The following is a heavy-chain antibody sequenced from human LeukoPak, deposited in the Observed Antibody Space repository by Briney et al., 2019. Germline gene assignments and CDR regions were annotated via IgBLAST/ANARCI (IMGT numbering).Heavy chain of an antibody. CDR2: ISSSGSTI. CDR3: ARDYGDYLDY. D-gene: IGHD4-17*01. J-gene: IGHJ4*02. V-gene: IGHV3-48*03. Sequence: GGSLRLSFAASGFPFSSYEMNWVRQAPGKGLEWVSYISSSGSTIYYADSVKGRFTISRDNAKNSLYLQMNSLRAEDTAVYYCARDYGDYLDYWGQGTLVTVSS. CDR1: GFPFSSYE.